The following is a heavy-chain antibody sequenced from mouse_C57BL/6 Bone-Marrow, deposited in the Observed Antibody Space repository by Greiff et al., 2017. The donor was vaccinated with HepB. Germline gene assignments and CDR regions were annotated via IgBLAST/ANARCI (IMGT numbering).Heavy chain of an antibody. CDR1: GYSITSGYY. D-gene: IGHD2-5*01. CDR3: ARHYSNYLYFDY. J-gene: IGHJ2*01. Sequence: EVQLQQSGPGLVKPSQSLSLTCSVTGYSITSGYYWNWIRQFPGNKLEWMGYISYDGSNNYNPSLKNRISITRDTSKNQFFLKLNSVTTEDTATYYCARHYSNYLYFDYWGQGTTLTVSS. V-gene: IGHV3-6*01. CDR2: ISYDGSN.